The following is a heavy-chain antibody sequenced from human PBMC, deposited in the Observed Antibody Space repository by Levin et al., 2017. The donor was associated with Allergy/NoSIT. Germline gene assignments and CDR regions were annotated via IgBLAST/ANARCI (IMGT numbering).Heavy chain of an antibody. J-gene: IGHJ4*02. CDR3: ARQVPAAIAVYYFDY. D-gene: IGHD2-2*02. CDR1: GGSFSGYY. CDR2: INHSGST. V-gene: IGHV4-34*01. Sequence: SETLSLTCAVYGGSFSGYYWSWIRQPPGKGLEWIGEINHSGSTNYNPSLKSRVTISVDTSKNQFSLKLSSVTAADTAVYYCARQVPAAIAVYYFDYWGQGTLVTVSS.